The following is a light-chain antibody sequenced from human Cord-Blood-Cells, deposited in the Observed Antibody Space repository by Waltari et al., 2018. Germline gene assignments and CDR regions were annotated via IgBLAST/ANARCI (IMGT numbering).Light chain of an antibody. CDR2: CAS. CDR3: QQYKSTPGT. V-gene: IGKV4-1*01. CDR1: LSFLYSFNNNNY. J-gene: IGKJ1*01. Sequence: DIVLPQYPDSLAGASVGRPPINCKSRLSFLYSFNNNNYLAWYQQKPGQPPKLLIYCASTRESGVPDRFSGSGSGTDFTLTISSLQAEDVAAYYCQQYKSTPGTFGQGTKVEIK.